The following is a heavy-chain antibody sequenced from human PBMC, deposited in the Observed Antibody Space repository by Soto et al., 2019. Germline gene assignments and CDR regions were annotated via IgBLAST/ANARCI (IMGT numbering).Heavy chain of an antibody. Sequence: QVQLQESGPGLVRPSETLSLTCTVSGASIRSYYWSWIRQPPGQGLEWIGFIHHSGSTNYNPSLKSRLTMSVDTSKTQFTLKLSSVTAADTAVYYCTRGDSSSWRPQFDYWGQGTLVTVSS. D-gene: IGHD6-13*01. CDR2: IHHSGST. CDR1: GASIRSYY. CDR3: TRGDSSSWRPQFDY. J-gene: IGHJ4*02. V-gene: IGHV4-59*01.